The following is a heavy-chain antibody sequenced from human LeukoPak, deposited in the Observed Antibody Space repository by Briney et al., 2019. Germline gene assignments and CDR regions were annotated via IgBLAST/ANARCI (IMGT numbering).Heavy chain of an antibody. V-gene: IGHV4-59*01. D-gene: IGHD2-15*01. J-gene: IGHJ6*03. CDR1: GGSISSYY. Sequence: SETLSLTCTVSGGSISSYYWSWIRQSPGKGLEWIGYIYYSGSTNYNPSLKSRVTISVDTSKNQFSLKLSSVTAADTAVYYCARSVEGYCSGGSCYSYYYYMDVWGKGTTVTVSS. CDR2: IYYSGST. CDR3: ARSVEGYCSGGSCYSYYYYMDV.